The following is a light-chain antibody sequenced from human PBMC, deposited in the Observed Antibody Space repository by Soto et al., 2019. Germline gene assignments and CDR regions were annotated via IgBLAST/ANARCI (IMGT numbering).Light chain of an antibody. CDR3: SSYTSSSTWV. Sequence: QSALTQPASVSGSPGQSITISCTGTSSDVGGYNYVSWYQQHPGKAPKLMIYEVSNRPSGVSNPFSGSKSGNTASLTISGLQAEDEAYYYCSSYTSSSTWVFGGGTKLTVL. CDR2: EVS. J-gene: IGLJ3*02. CDR1: SSDVGGYNY. V-gene: IGLV2-14*01.